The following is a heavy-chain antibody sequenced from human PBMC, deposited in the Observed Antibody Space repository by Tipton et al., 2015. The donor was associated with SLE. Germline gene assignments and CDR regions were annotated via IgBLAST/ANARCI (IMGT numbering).Heavy chain of an antibody. CDR1: GYTFTDYY. V-gene: IGHV1-69*13. Sequence: QLVQSGAEVKKPGASVKVSCKASGYTFTDYYMHWVRQAPGQGLEWMGGIISIVGTADYAQKFQGRVTITADESTSTAYMELGSLRPEDTAMYYCASGSGTRAYYFEYWGQGTPVTVSS. CDR2: IISIVGTA. J-gene: IGHJ4*02. CDR3: ASGSGTRAYYFEY. D-gene: IGHD1-1*01.